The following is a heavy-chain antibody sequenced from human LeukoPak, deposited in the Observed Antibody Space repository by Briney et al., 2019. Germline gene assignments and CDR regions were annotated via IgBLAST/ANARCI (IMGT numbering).Heavy chain of an antibody. J-gene: IGHJ5*02. CDR1: GYTFTSYG. V-gene: IGHV1-69*04. D-gene: IGHD1-26*01. Sequence: GASVKVSCKASGYTFTSYGISWVRQAPGQGLEWMGRIIPILGIANYAQKFQGRVTITADKSTSTAYMELSSLRSEDTAVYYCARSHPSGSYWEDWFDPWGKGTMVTVS. CDR3: ARSHPSGSYWEDWFDP. CDR2: IIPILGIA.